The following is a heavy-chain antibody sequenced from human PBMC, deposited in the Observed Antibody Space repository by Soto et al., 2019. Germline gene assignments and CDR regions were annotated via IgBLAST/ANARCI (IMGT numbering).Heavy chain of an antibody. J-gene: IGHJ5*02. CDR2: IYYSGST. CDR1: GGSISSGGYY. CDR3: AREHCSSTSCYRLNWFDP. V-gene: IGHV4-31*03. D-gene: IGHD2-2*01. Sequence: QVQLQESGPGLVKPSQTLSLTCTVSGGSISSGGYYWSWIRQHPGKGLEWIGYIYYSGSTYYNPSLKGRVTISVDTSKNQFSLKLSSVTAADTAVYYCAREHCSSTSCYRLNWFDPWGQGTLVTVSS.